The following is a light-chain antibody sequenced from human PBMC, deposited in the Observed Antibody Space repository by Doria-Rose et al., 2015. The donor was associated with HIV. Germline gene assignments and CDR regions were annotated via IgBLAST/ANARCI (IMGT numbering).Light chain of an antibody. CDR1: QSISNW. CDR2: KAS. Sequence: MTQSPSTLSASVGDRVTITCRASQSISNWLAWYQQKPEQAPKLLIYKASTLQSGVPSRFRGSGSGTEFTLTINSLQPDDFATYYCQHFDKYFSWTFGHGTKVDIK. V-gene: IGKV1-5*03. J-gene: IGKJ1*01. CDR3: QHFDKYFSWT.